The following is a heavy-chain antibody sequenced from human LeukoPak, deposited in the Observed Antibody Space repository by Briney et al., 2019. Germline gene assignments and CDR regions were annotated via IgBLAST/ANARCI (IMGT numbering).Heavy chain of an antibody. CDR3: AREAAAGTGYYYYYGMDV. CDR2: ISSSSSYT. J-gene: IGHJ6*04. D-gene: IGHD6-13*01. CDR1: GFTFSSYG. Sequence: GRSLRLSCAASGFTFSSYGMHWVRQAPGKGLEWVSYISSSSSYTNYADSVKGRFTISRDNAKNSLYLQMNSLRAEDTAVYYCAREAAAGTGYYYYYGMDVWGKGTTVTVTS. V-gene: IGHV3-21*05.